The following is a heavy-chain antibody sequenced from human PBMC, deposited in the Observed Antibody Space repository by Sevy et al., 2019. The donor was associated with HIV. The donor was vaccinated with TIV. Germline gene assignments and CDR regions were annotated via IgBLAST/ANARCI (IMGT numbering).Heavy chain of an antibody. D-gene: IGHD3-9*01. CDR2: IRSKANSYAT. J-gene: IGHJ4*02. CDR1: GFTFSGSA. CDR3: TRPYYDILTGRRDLDY. Sequence: GGSLRLSCAASGFTFSGSAMHWVRQASGKGLEWVGRIRSKANSYATAYAASVKGRFTISRDDSKNTAYLQMNSLKTEDTAVYYCTRPYYDILTGRRDLDYWGQGTLVTVSS. V-gene: IGHV3-73*01.